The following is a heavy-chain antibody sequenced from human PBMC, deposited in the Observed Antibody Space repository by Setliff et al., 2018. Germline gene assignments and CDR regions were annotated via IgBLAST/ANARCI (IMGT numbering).Heavy chain of an antibody. D-gene: IGHD6-13*01. CDR2: ISGSGGDT. J-gene: IGHJ6*02. CDR1: GFTFSGYS. Sequence: GGSLRLSCAASGFTFSGYSMNWVRQAPGKGLEWVSYISGSGGDTYYADSVKGRFTISRDNSKNTLYLQMNSLRAEDTAIYYCAKAANIATAWAYYYYGMDVWGQGTTVTVSS. V-gene: IGHV3-23*01. CDR3: AKAANIATAWAYYYYGMDV.